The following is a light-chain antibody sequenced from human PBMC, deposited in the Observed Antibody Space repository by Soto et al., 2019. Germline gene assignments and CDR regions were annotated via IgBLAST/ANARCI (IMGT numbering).Light chain of an antibody. CDR1: RSVSTN. CDR2: GAS. J-gene: IGKJ2*01. CDR3: QQYHNWPPYT. Sequence: EIVMTQSPATLSVSPGEKATLSCRASRSVSTNLAWYQHKPGQAPRLLMYGASTRATGIPARFSGSGSGTEFTLTISSLQSEDFAVYYCQQYHNWPPYTFGQGTKLEIK. V-gene: IGKV3-15*01.